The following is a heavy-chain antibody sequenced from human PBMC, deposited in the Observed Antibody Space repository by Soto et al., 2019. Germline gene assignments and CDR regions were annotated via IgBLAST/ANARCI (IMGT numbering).Heavy chain of an antibody. CDR1: GYSFSTYW. J-gene: IGHJ4*02. CDR3: AITGYNGPFDY. V-gene: IGHV5-51*01. CDR2: IFPSDSDT. Sequence: GESLKSSCKGSGYSFSTYWIAWVRQLPGRGLEWMGTIFPSDSDTRYSPSFQGQVTISADKSISTAYLQWSSLKASDIAMYYCAITGYNGPFDYWGQGTLVTVSS. D-gene: IGHD5-12*01.